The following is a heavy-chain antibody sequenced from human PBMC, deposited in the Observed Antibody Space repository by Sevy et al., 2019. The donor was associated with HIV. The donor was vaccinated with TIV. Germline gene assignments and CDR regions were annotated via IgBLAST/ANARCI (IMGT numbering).Heavy chain of an antibody. V-gene: IGHV1-69*13. J-gene: IGHJ3*02. D-gene: IGHD3-22*01. Sequence: ASVKVSCKASGGTFSSYAISWVRQAPGQGLEWMGGIIAIFGTANYAQKFQGRVTITADESTSTAYMELSSLRSEDTAVYYCARRKEYYDSSGYYYESAFDIWGQGTMVTVSS. CDR3: ARRKEYYDSSGYYYESAFDI. CDR2: IIAIFGTA. CDR1: GGTFSSYA.